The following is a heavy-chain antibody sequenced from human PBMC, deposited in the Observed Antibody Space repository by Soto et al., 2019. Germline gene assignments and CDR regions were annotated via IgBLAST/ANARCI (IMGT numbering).Heavy chain of an antibody. V-gene: IGHV1-8*01. Sequence: QVQLVQSGAELKKPGASVKVSCKASGYTFSNYDMNWVRQATGQGPEWIGWVNPNNGDTGYAQKFQGRVTLTTDTSTTPAYMELTSLQSENTAIYYCAKVSRKGSAIDFDYWGQGTLITVSS. CDR2: VNPNNGDT. CDR1: GYTFSNYD. J-gene: IGHJ4*02. CDR3: AKVSRKGSAIDFDY. D-gene: IGHD3-10*01.